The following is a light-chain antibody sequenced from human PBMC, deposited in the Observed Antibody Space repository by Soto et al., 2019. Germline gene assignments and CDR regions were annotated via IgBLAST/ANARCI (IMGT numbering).Light chain of an antibody. J-gene: IGLJ2*01. V-gene: IGLV2-14*01. CDR2: EVT. CDR3: SSYTSGSTLVV. CDR1: SSDVGAYNY. Sequence: QSALTQPASVSGSPGQSITISCTGSSSDVGAYNYVSWYQQHPGKAPRLMIYEVTNRPSGVSNRFSGSKSGNTASLTISGFRAEDEADYYCSSYTSGSTLVVFGGGTKVTVL.